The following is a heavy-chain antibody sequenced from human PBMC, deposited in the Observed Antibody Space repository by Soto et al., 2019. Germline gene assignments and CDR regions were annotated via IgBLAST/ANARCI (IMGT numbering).Heavy chain of an antibody. CDR1: GFTFSSYS. CDR3: ERCGCGHDSGLGDY. Sequence: EVQLVESGGGLVKPGGSLRLSCAASGFTFSSYSMNWVRQAPGKGLEWVSSISSSSSYIYYADSVKGRFTISRDNAKNSLYLQMMSLSAEDTDVYYCERCGCGHDSGLGDYWGQGTLVTVSS. CDR2: ISSSSSYI. D-gene: IGHD3-10*01. J-gene: IGHJ4*02. V-gene: IGHV3-21*01.